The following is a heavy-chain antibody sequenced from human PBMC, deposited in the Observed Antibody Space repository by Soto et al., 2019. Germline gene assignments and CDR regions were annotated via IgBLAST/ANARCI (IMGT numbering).Heavy chain of an antibody. CDR1: GFTLSSYA. J-gene: IGHJ4*02. CDR2: ISGSGGST. CDR3: AKDVDYRNYVNSFDY. V-gene: IGHV3-23*01. Sequence: EVQLLESGGGLVQPGGSLRLSCAASGFTLSSYAMSWVLQAPGKGLEWVSAISGSGGSTDYADSVKGRFTISRDNSKNTLYLQMNSLRAEDTAVYYCAKDVDYRNYVNSFDYWGQGTLVTVSS. D-gene: IGHD4-4*01.